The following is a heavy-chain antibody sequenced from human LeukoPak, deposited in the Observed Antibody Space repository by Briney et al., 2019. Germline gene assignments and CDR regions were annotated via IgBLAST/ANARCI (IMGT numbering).Heavy chain of an antibody. CDR3: AKDAISGYSRYYFDY. CDR2: ISGSGDAT. V-gene: IGHV3-23*01. Sequence: GGSLRLSCAVSGFTFSNYAMTWVRQASGKGLEWVSVISGSGDATYYADSVKGRFTVSRDNSKNTLYLQMNSLRAEDTAVYYCAKDAISGYSRYYFDYWGQGTLVTVSS. D-gene: IGHD3-22*01. J-gene: IGHJ4*02. CDR1: GFTFSNYA.